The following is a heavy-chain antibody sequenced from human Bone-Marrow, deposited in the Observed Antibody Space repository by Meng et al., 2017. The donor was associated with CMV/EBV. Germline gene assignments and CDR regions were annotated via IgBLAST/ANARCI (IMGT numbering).Heavy chain of an antibody. CDR3: ARSAYYDFWSSYYKNWCDP. CDR1: GFSLRTSGVG. V-gene: IGHV2-5*01. J-gene: IGHJ5*02. Sequence: SGPTLVKPPQTLTLTCTFSGFSLRTSGVGVGWIRQPPGKALEWLALIYWNDDKRYSPSLKSRLTITKDTSKNQVVLTMTNMDPVDTATYYCARSAYYDFWSSYYKNWCDPWGQGTLVTVSS. CDR2: IYWNDDK. D-gene: IGHD3-3*01.